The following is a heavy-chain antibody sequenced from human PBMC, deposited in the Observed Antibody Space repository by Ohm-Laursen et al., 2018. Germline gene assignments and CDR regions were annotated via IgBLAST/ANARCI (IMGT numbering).Heavy chain of an antibody. CDR2: IYYSGST. CDR3: AGSYYYYGMDV. CDR1: GGSIRTYY. V-gene: IGHV4-59*08. J-gene: IGHJ6*02. Sequence: GTLSLTCTVSGGSIRTYYWSWIRQPPGKGLEWIGYIYYSGSTNYNPSLKSRVTISVDTSRNQFSLKLSSVTAADTAVYYCAGSYYYYGMDVWGQGTTVTVSS.